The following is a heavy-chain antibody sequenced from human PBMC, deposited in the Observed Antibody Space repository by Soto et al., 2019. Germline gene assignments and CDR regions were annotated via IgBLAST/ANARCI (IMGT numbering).Heavy chain of an antibody. V-gene: IGHV1-69*05. J-gene: IGHJ3*02. Sequence: SVKVSCKASGGTFSSYAISWVRQAPGQGLEWMGGIIPIFGTANYAQKFQGRVTMTRDTSTSTVYMELSSLRSEDTAVYYCARELYSSTWSTGGAFDIWGQGTVVTVSS. CDR3: ARELYSSTWSTGGAFDI. CDR2: IIPIFGTA. D-gene: IGHD6-13*01. CDR1: GGTFSSYA.